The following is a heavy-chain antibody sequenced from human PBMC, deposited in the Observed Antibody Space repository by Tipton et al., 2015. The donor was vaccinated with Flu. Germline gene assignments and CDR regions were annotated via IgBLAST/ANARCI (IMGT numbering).Heavy chain of an antibody. J-gene: IGHJ3*02. CDR2: IYTSGST. Sequence: TLSLTCTVSGGSISSYYWSWIRQPAGKGLEWIGRIYTSGSTNYNPSLKSRVTMSVDTSKNQFSLKLTSVSAADTAVYYCARALNSGREYTFDIWGRGTVVTVSS. D-gene: IGHD1-26*01. CDR3: ARALNSGREYTFDI. V-gene: IGHV4-4*07. CDR1: GGSISSYY.